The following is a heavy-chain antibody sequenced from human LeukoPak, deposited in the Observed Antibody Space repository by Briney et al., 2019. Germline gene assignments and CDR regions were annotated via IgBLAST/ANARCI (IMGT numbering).Heavy chain of an antibody. CDR2: IYHTGST. CDR1: GYSISSGYY. Sequence: SETLSLTCTVSGYSISSGYYWGWIRQPPGKGLEWIGTIYHTGSTYYNPSLKSRVTISVDTSKNQFSLKLSSVTAADTAVYYCAKTYYYDSSGYYGWDDAFDIWGQGTMVTVSS. V-gene: IGHV4-38-2*02. J-gene: IGHJ3*02. CDR3: AKTYYYDSSGYYGWDDAFDI. D-gene: IGHD3-22*01.